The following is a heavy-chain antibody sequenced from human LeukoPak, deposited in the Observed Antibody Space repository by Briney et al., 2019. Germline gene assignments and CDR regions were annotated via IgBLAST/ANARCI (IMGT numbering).Heavy chain of an antibody. Sequence: PSQTLSLTCTVSGGSIGTSAYYWNWIRQHPGKGLEWIGFISDSGSTPYNPSLKSRVTISSDTSKDQFSLKLTSVTAADMAVYYCARGRYSYGWNDSWGQGTLVIVSS. CDR1: GGSIGTSAYY. J-gene: IGHJ5*01. D-gene: IGHD3-16*02. V-gene: IGHV4-31*03. CDR2: ISDSGST. CDR3: ARGRYSYGWNDS.